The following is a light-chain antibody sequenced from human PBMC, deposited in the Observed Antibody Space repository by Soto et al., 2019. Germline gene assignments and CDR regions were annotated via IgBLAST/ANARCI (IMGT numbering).Light chain of an antibody. CDR2: EVS. V-gene: IGLV2-14*01. CDR1: SSDVGGYKF. J-gene: IGLJ1*01. CDR3: GSYTGSIYV. Sequence: QSALTQPASVSGSPGQSITISCTGTSSDVGGYKFVSWYHQHPGKAPKLMIYEVSNRPSGVSSRFSGSKSGNTASLTISGLQAEDEADYYCGSYTGSIYVFGTGTKVTVL.